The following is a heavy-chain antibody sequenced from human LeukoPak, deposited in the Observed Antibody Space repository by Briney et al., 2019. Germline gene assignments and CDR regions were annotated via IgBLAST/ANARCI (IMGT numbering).Heavy chain of an antibody. CDR1: GFTFDDYA. D-gene: IGHD3-22*01. Sequence: GGSLRLSCAASGFTFDDYAMHWVRQAPGKGLEWVSGISWNSGSIGYADSVKGRFTISRDNAKNSLYLQMNSLRAEDTALYYCAKDIHYYDSSGSDYWGQGTLVTVSS. CDR3: AKDIHYYDSSGSDY. V-gene: IGHV3-9*01. CDR2: ISWNSGSI. J-gene: IGHJ4*02.